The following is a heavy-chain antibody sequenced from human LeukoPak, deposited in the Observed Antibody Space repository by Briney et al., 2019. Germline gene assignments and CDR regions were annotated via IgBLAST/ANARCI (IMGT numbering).Heavy chain of an antibody. V-gene: IGHV4-39*01. D-gene: IGHD2-2*01. J-gene: IGHJ4*02. Sequence: RPSETLSLTCTVSGGSISSRSYYWGWIRQPPGKGLEWIGSIFYSGTTYYNPSLKSRVTISVDTSKNQFSLRLSSVTAADTAVYNCASENCSGTSCSSFDYWGQGTLVTVSS. CDR3: ASENCSGTSCSSFDY. CDR2: IFYSGTT. CDR1: GGSISSRSYY.